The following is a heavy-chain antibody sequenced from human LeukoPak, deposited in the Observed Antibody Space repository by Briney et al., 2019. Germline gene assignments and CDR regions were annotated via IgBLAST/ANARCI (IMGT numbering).Heavy chain of an antibody. CDR2: IYSGGST. Sequence: PGGSLRLSCAASGFSVSNNYMSWVRQAPGKGLEWVSVIYSGGSTFYADSVKGRFTISRDNSKNTLYLQMNSLRAEDTAVYYCASVATDAFDIWGQGTMVTVSS. D-gene: IGHD5-12*01. J-gene: IGHJ3*02. CDR3: ASVATDAFDI. CDR1: GFSVSNNY. V-gene: IGHV3-66*01.